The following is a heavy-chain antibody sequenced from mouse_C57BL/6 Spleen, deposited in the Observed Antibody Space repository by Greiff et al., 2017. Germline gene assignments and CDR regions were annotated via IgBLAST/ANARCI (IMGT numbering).Heavy chain of an antibody. Sequence: EVQLQQSGPELVRPGASVKISCKAPGYSFTDYNMKWVRQSNGKSLEWIGVINPSYGTTNYNQKFKGKATLTVDQSSSTAYMQLNSLTSEDSAVYYSARGRAQSPFAYWGKGTLVTVAA. J-gene: IGHJ3*01. CDR1: GYSFTDYN. D-gene: IGHD3-2*02. V-gene: IGHV1-39*01. CDR3: ARGRAQSPFAY. CDR2: INPSYGTT.